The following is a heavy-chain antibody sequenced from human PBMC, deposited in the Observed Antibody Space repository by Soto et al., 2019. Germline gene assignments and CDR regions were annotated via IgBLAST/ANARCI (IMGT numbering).Heavy chain of an antibody. CDR1: ASTFTTCT. CDR2: MIATIDIQ. J-gene: IGHJ4*02. Sequence: ASEMVSCRAAASTFTTCTFNWVRQALGQRLEWRGRMIATIDIQNYAQKFQSRVMITADRSTSTAYMELSSLRSEDTVVYYCARDLDGSGSGGFDYGGQGTLVTVSP. D-gene: IGHD3-10*01. CDR3: ARDLDGSGSGGFDY. V-gene: IGHV1-69*04.